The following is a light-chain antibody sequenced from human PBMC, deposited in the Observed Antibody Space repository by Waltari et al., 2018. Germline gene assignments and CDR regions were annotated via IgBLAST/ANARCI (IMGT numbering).Light chain of an antibody. CDR3: ASWDDSLRGRV. J-gene: IGLJ2*01. Sequence: QSVLTQPPSMSGNPGQRVTLSCSGSHSNIGSNFVSWYQQFPVMAPRLLIFENSRRPSGVPDRFSASKAGASASLAISGLRSEDEAHYHCASWDDSLRGRVFGGGTRLTVL. CDR2: ENS. V-gene: IGLV1-47*01. CDR1: HSNIGSNF.